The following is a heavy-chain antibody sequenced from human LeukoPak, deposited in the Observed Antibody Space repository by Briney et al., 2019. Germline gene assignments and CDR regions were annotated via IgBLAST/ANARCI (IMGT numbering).Heavy chain of an antibody. D-gene: IGHD3-3*01. V-gene: IGHV3-66*02. J-gene: IGHJ4*02. CDR2: IYSGGST. CDR1: GFTVSSNY. Sequence: PGGSLRLSCAASGFTVSSNYMSWVRQAPGKGLEWVSVIYSGGSTYYADSVKGRFTISRDNSENTLYLQMNSLRAEDTAVYYCARDILYDFWSGYYTHWGQGTLVTVSS. CDR3: ARDILYDFWSGYYTH.